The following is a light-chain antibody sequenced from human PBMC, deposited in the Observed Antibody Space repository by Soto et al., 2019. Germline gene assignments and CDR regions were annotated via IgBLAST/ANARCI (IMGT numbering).Light chain of an antibody. J-gene: IGKJ4*01. Sequence: DIQLTQSPSFLSASAGDRVTITCRASQGISSYLAWYQQKPGKAPKLLIYVASTLQSGVPSRFSGSGSGTEFTLTISSLQPEDFATYYCQQLNSYPALSFGGGTKVEIK. CDR3: QQLNSYPALS. CDR1: QGISSY. V-gene: IGKV1-9*01. CDR2: VAS.